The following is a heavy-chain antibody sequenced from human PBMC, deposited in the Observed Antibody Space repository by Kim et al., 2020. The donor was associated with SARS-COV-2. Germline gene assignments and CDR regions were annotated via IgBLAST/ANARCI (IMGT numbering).Heavy chain of an antibody. CDR3: AREPHQTYDILTGYFGWFDP. Sequence: SETLSLTCTVSGGSVSSGSYYWSWIRQPPGKGLEWIGYIYYSGSTNYNPSLKSRVTISVDTSKNQFSLKLSSVTAADTAVYYCAREPHQTYDILTGYFGWFDPWGQGTLVTVSS. D-gene: IGHD3-9*01. J-gene: IGHJ5*02. CDR1: GGSVSSGSYY. V-gene: IGHV4-61*01. CDR2: IYYSGST.